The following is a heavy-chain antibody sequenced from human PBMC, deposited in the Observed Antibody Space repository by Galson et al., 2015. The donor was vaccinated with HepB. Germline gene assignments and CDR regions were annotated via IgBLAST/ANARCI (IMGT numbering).Heavy chain of an antibody. V-gene: IGHV3-49*03. CDR1: GFTFGDYA. CDR2: IRSKAYGGTT. D-gene: IGHD3-10*01. Sequence: SLRLSCAASGFTFGDYAMSWFRQAPGKGLEWVGFIRSKAYGGTTEYAASVKGRFTISRDDSKSIAYLQMNSLKTEDTAVYYCTSEFRITMVQGLPRDDAFDIWGQGTMVTVSS. CDR3: TSEFRITMVQGLPRDDAFDI. J-gene: IGHJ3*02.